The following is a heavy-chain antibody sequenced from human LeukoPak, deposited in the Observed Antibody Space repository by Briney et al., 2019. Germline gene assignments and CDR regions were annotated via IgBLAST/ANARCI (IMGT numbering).Heavy chain of an antibody. Sequence: GASVKVSCKASGYTFTSYYMHWVRQAPGQGLEWMGIINPSGGSTSYAQKFQGRVTMTRDTSTSTVYMELSSLRSEDTAVYYCARGWDVVVVAATPFDYWGQGTLVTVSS. CDR3: ARGWDVVVVAATPFDY. V-gene: IGHV1-46*01. CDR2: INPSGGST. CDR1: GYTFTSYY. J-gene: IGHJ4*02. D-gene: IGHD2-15*01.